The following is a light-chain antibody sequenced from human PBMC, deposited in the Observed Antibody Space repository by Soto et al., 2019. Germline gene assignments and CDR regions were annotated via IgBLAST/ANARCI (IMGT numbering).Light chain of an antibody. V-gene: IGLV2-23*01. CDR3: CSYSGTSSYV. Sequence: QSALTQPASVSGSPGQSITISCTGTSNDVGSYYLVSWYQQYPGKAPKLMIYEGSKRPSGVSNRFSGSQSGNTASLTISGLQAEDEADYYCCSYSGTSSYVFGNGTKVTVL. J-gene: IGLJ1*01. CDR2: EGS. CDR1: SNDVGSYYL.